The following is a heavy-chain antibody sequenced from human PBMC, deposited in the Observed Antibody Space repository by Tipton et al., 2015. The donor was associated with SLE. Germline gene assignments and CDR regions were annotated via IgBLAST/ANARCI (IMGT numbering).Heavy chain of an antibody. CDR1: GGSINSPSYKYN. Sequence: GLVKPSEPLSLTCTVSGGSINSPSYKYNWSWIRQPPGKGLEWIGEISQGGSTYYNPSLKSRVTISVDTSKNQFSLKLNSVTAADTAVYYCARDLEGYSSTWFTWGQGTLVTVSS. CDR3: ARDLEGYSSTWFT. V-gene: IGHV4-39*07. D-gene: IGHD6-13*01. J-gene: IGHJ5*02. CDR2: ISQGGST.